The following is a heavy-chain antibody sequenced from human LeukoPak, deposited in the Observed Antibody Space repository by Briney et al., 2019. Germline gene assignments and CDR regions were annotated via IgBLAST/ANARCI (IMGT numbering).Heavy chain of an antibody. J-gene: IGHJ4*02. V-gene: IGHV3-30-3*01. CDR1: GFTFSSYA. CDR3: ARAVPRGSYND. Sequence: GRSLRLSCAASGFTFSSYAMHWVRQAPGKGLGGGAVISYDGSNKYYADAVKRRFTISRDNSKHTLYLQMNSLRAEDTPVYYCARAVPRGSYNDWGQGTLVTVSS. CDR2: ISYDGSNK. D-gene: IGHD1-26*01.